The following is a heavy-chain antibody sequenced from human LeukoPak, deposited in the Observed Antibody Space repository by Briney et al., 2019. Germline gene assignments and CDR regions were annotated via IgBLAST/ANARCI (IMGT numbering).Heavy chain of an antibody. D-gene: IGHD1-1*01. J-gene: IGHJ4*02. CDR1: GFTFSSYA. Sequence: PGGSLRLSCAASGFTFSSYAMHWVRQAPGKGLEYVSAISSNGGSTYYANSVKGRFTISRDNSKNTLYLQMGGLRAEDMAVYYCATWYNWNDKVDDYWGQGTLVTVSS. V-gene: IGHV3-64*01. CDR2: ISSNGGST. CDR3: ATWYNWNDKVDDY.